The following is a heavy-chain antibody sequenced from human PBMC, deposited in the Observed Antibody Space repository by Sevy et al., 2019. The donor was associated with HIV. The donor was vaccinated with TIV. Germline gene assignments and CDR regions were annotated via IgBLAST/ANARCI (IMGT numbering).Heavy chain of an antibody. D-gene: IGHD3-9*01. CDR2: ISSSGSTI. CDR1: GFTFSSYE. Sequence: GGSLRLSCAASGFTFSSYEMNWVRQAPGKGLEWVSYISSSGSTIYYADSLKGRFTITRDNAKNSLYLQMNSLRAEDTAVDYCGLMTGYYIPYYYYGMDVWGQGTTVTVSS. J-gene: IGHJ6*02. CDR3: GLMTGYYIPYYYYGMDV. V-gene: IGHV3-48*03.